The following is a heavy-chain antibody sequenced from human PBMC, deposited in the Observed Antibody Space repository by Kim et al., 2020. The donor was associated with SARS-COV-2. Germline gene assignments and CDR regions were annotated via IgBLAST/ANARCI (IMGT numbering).Heavy chain of an antibody. CDR3: ARDGSSSLLYWFDP. J-gene: IGHJ5*02. V-gene: IGHV6-1*01. D-gene: IGHD6-13*01. Sequence: AVYVKSRITINPATSKNQFSLQLNSVTPEDTAVYYCARDGSSSLLYWFDPWGQGTLVTVSS.